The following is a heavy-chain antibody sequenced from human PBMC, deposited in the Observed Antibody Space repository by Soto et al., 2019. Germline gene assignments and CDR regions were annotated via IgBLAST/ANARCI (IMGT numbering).Heavy chain of an antibody. V-gene: IGHV4-31*09. Sequence: SETLSLTCTVSGGSISSGGYYWIWIRQHPGKGLEWIGYIYYSGSTYYNPSLKSRVSMSVDKSMNQFSLHLTSVTAADTAVYYCARLQFGEGFDYWGQGALVTVSS. D-gene: IGHD4-4*01. J-gene: IGHJ4*02. CDR3: ARLQFGEGFDY. CDR2: IYYSGST. CDR1: GGSISSGGYY.